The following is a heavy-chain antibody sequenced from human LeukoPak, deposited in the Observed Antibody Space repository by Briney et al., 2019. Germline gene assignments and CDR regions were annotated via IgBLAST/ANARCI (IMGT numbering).Heavy chain of an antibody. D-gene: IGHD2-2*01. CDR3: ARDYCSSTSCYEPDAFDI. Sequence: SETLSLTCTASGGSISSYYWSWIRQPAGKGLEWIGRIYTSGSTNYNPSLKSRVTMSVDTSKNQFSLKLSSVTAADTAVYYCARDYCSSTSCYEPDAFDIWGQGTMVTVSS. CDR1: GGSISSYY. CDR2: IYTSGST. J-gene: IGHJ3*02. V-gene: IGHV4-4*07.